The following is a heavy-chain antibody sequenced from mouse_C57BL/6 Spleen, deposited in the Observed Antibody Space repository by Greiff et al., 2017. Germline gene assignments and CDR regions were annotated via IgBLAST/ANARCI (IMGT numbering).Heavy chain of an antibody. J-gene: IGHJ3*01. Sequence: VQLQQSGAELVKPGASVKLSCKASGYTFTSYWMQWVKQRPGQGLEWIGEIDPSDSYTNYNQKFKGKATLTVDTSSSTAYMQLSSLTSEYSAVYFCARGDFSNYLSWFAYTGPEALVTASA. D-gene: IGHD2-5*01. CDR3: ARGDFSNYLSWFAY. CDR1: GYTFTSYW. V-gene: IGHV1-50*01. CDR2: IDPSDSYT.